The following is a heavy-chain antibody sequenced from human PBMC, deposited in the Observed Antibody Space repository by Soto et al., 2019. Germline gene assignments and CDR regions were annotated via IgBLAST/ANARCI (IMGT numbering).Heavy chain of an antibody. V-gene: IGHV4-34*01. CDR2: INHSGST. J-gene: IGHJ4*02. Sequence: QVQLQQWGAGLLKPSETLSLTCAVYGGSLSGYFWSWIRQPPGKGLEWIGEINHSGSTNYNPSLKSRVPVLVDTSKNRFALKLSSGTAAYTDVYYCARGGVTVATTWGQGTLVTVS. CDR3: ARGGVTVATT. D-gene: IGHD5-12*01. CDR1: GGSLSGYF.